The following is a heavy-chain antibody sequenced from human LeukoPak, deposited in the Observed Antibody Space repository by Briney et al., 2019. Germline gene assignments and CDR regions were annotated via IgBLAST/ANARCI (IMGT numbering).Heavy chain of an antibody. J-gene: IGHJ4*02. CDR3: AKVYDSSGYYPLDY. D-gene: IGHD3-22*01. CDR2: INGGGVNT. CDR1: GFTFSSYA. Sequence: GGSLRLSCAASGFTFSSYAMSWVRQAPGKGLEWVSTINGGGVNTHYADSVGGRFTISRDNSKNTLYVQMNSLRAEDTAVYYCAKVYDSSGYYPLDYWGQGTLVTVSS. V-gene: IGHV3-23*01.